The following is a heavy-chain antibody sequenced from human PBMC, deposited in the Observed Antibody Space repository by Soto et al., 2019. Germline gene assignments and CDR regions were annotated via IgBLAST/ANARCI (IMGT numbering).Heavy chain of an antibody. Sequence: ASVKVSCKASGYTFTGYYMHWVRQAPGQGLEWMGWINPNSGGTNYAQKFQGWVTMTRDTSISTAYMELSRLRSDDTAVYYCARCGGSEHYDFLSGYWDDAFDIWGQGTMVTVSS. D-gene: IGHD3-3*01. CDR3: ARCGGSEHYDFLSGYWDDAFDI. CDR1: GYTFTGYY. J-gene: IGHJ3*02. CDR2: INPNSGGT. V-gene: IGHV1-2*04.